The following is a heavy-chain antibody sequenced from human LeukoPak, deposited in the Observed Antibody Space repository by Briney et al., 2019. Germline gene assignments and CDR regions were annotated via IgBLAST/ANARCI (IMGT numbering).Heavy chain of an antibody. CDR1: RFTFSSYP. J-gene: IGHJ4*02. CDR2: IGGSGGGI. V-gene: IGHV3-23*01. CDR3: AKYRGFGDSYDS. Sequence: GGSLNLSCAASRFTFSSYPMSWVRQAPGLRLEWVSTIGGSGGGIYYADSVKGRFTISRDNSQSTLYLQMNSLRAEDTAVYYCAKYRGFGDSYDSWGQGTLVTVSS. D-gene: IGHD3-10*01.